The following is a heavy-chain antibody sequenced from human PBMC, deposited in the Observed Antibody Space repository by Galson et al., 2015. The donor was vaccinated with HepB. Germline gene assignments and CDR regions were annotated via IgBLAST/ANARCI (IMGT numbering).Heavy chain of an antibody. CDR2: TYYRSKWYN. J-gene: IGHJ4*02. CDR3: ARGTIAVAGTDFDY. CDR1: GDSVSSNSAA. Sequence: CAISGDSVSSNSAAWNWIRQSPSRGLEWLGRTYYRSKWYNDYAVSVKSRITINPDTSKNQFSLQLNSVTPEDTAVYYCARGTIAVAGTDFDYWGQGTLVTVSS. V-gene: IGHV6-1*01. D-gene: IGHD6-19*01.